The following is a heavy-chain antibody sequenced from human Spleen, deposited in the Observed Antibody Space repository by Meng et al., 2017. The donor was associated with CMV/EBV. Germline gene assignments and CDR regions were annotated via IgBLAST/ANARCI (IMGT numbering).Heavy chain of an antibody. D-gene: IGHD6-13*01. CDR1: GGSISSYY. CDR2: IYTSGST. J-gene: IGHJ4*02. V-gene: IGHV4-4*07. CDR3: TYSSSWLTHPLFDY. Sequence: QVQLQESGPGLGKPSETLSLTCTVSGGSISSYYWSWIRQPAGKGLEWIGRIYTSGSTNYNPSLKSRVTMSVDTSKNQFSLKLSSVTAADTAVYYCTYSSSWLTHPLFDYWGQGTLVTVSS.